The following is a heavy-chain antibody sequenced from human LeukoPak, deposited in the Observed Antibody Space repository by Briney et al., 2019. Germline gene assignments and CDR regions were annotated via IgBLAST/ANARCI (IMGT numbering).Heavy chain of an antibody. D-gene: IGHD1-26*01. J-gene: IGHJ4*02. V-gene: IGHV3-30-3*01. CDR3: ARESGSYGAWVGSHY. CDR2: ISYDGSNK. Sequence: PGGSLRLSCAASGFTFSRYGMRWVRQAPGKGREGGADISYDGSNKSYADSVKRRFTIPRDNSTNTLYLQMNSLRAEDTAVYYCARESGSYGAWVGSHYWGQGTLVTVSS. CDR1: GFTFSRYG.